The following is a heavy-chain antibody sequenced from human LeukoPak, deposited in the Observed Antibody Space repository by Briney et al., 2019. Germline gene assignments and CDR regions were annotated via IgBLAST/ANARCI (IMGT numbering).Heavy chain of an antibody. J-gene: IGHJ3*02. CDR2: IHYSGST. CDR3: ARAFLVTRGSAYSDAFDI. D-gene: IGHD3-22*01. V-gene: IGHV4-31*03. Sequence: SQTLSLTCTVSGGSISSGGYYWSWIRQHPGKGLEWIGYIHYSGSTYYNPSLKGRVTISVDTSKKQFSLKLSSVTAADTAVYHCARAFLVTRGSAYSDAFDIWGQGTMVTVSS. CDR1: GGSISSGGYY.